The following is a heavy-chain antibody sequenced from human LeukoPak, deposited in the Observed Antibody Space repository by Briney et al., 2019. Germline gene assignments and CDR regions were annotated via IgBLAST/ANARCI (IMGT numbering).Heavy chain of an antibody. Sequence: GGSLRLSCAASGFTFSSYAMHWVRQAPGKGLEWVAVISYDGNNKYYADSVKGRFTISRDNSKNTLYLQMNSLRAEDTAVYYCARGSYGDYAEIIFDYWGQGTLVTVSS. V-gene: IGHV3-30-3*01. CDR1: GFTFSSYA. D-gene: IGHD4-17*01. J-gene: IGHJ4*02. CDR3: ARGSYGDYAEIIFDY. CDR2: ISYDGNNK.